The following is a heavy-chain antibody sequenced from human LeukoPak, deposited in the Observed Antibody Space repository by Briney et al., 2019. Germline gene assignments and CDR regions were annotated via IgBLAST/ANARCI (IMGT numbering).Heavy chain of an antibody. CDR1: GFSFGDHA. CDR3: TRGDFWSGDYYYYYYMDV. J-gene: IGHJ6*03. CDR2: IRSKTYGGTT. Sequence: GGSLRLSCIASGFSFGDHAMSWVRQAPGRGLEWVSFIRSKTYGGTTEYAAFVKGRFTISRDDSKSNAYLQMNSLKTEDTAVYYCTRGDFWSGDYYYYYYMDVWGKGTTVTVSS. D-gene: IGHD3-3*01. V-gene: IGHV3-49*04.